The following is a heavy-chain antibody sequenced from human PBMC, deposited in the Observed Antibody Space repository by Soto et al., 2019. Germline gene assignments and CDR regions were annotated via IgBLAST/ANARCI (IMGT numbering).Heavy chain of an antibody. CDR1: GFTFSSYG. Sequence: GVSLRLSCAASGFTFSSYGMHWVRQAPGKGLEWVAVIWYDGSNKYYADSVKGRFTISRDNSKNTLYLQMNSLRAEDTAVYYCARDTGDYGGDGPLDYWGQGTLVTVSS. CDR3: ARDTGDYGGDGPLDY. CDR2: IWYDGSNK. J-gene: IGHJ4*02. D-gene: IGHD4-17*01. V-gene: IGHV3-33*01.